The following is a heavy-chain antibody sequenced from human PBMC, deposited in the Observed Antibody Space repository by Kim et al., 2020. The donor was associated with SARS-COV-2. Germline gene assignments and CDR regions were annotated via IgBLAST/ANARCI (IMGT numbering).Heavy chain of an antibody. CDR2: IYYSGNT. V-gene: IGHV4-61*01. Sequence: SETLSLTCTVSGGSVSSGSYFWSWIRQPPGKGLEWIGYIYYSGNTNYNLSLKSRVTMSVYTSKNQFSLKLRSVTAADTAVYYCARAPNDFWSGYPYYFDYWGQGTLVTVSS. CDR1: GGSVSSGSYF. D-gene: IGHD3-3*01. J-gene: IGHJ4*02. CDR3: ARAPNDFWSGYPYYFDY.